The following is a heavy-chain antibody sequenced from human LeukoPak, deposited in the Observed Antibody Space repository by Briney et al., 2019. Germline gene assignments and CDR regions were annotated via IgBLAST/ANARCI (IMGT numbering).Heavy chain of an antibody. CDR3: ARGGAPDY. CDR2: INQDERQK. CDR1: GFTFSNYW. J-gene: IGHJ4*02. V-gene: IGHV3-7*01. Sequence: GGSLRLSCAASGFTFSNYWMTWVRQSPGKGLEWVANINQDERQKYYVDSVKGRFTISRDNPKNSVSLQMTSLGADDGGLYYCARGGAPDYWGRGTLVTVAS. D-gene: IGHD2-15*01.